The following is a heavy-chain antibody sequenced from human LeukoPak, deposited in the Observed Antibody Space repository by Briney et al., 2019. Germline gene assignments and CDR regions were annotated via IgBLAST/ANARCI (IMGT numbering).Heavy chain of an antibody. D-gene: IGHD4/OR15-4a*01. CDR1: GGSLSGYY. V-gene: IGHV4-34*01. Sequence: SETLSLPCAVYGGSLSGYYWLWIRQSPRRGLEWMGEINHGGSTNYNPSLKSRVTMSVDTSKNHFSLKLSSVTAADTAVYFCAREGRMSMGIEYWGQGTLVTVSS. CDR2: INHGGST. CDR3: AREGRMSMGIEY. J-gene: IGHJ4*02.